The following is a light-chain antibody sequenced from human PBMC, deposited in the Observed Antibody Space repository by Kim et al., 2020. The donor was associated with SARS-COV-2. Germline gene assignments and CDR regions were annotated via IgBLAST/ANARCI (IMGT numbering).Light chain of an antibody. CDR1: NSDIGRYNY. Sequence: QSALTQPPSASGSPGQSVTISCSGTNSDIGRYNYVSWYQNHPGRAPKLLIFDVSRRPSGVPDRFSASKSGNTASLTVYGLQAEDEADYYCSSYTVSNTLIFGGGTQLTVL. CDR3: SSYTVSNTLI. CDR2: DVS. J-gene: IGLJ2*01. V-gene: IGLV2-8*01.